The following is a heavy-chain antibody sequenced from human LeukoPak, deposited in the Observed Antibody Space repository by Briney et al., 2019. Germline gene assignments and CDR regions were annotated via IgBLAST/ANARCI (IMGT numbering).Heavy chain of an antibody. V-gene: IGHV1-18*01. CDR3: ARVVYDILTGYNNWFDP. CDR2: ISAYNGNT. D-gene: IGHD3-9*01. Sequence: ASVKVSCKASGGTFSSYAISWVRQAPGQGLEWMGWISAYNGNTNYAQKLQGRVTMTTDTSTSTAYMELRSLRSDDTAVYYCARVVYDILTGYNNWFDPWGQGTLVTVSS. J-gene: IGHJ5*02. CDR1: GGTFSSYA.